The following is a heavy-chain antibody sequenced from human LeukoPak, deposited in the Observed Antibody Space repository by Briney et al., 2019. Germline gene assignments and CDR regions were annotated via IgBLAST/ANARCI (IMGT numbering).Heavy chain of an antibody. Sequence: SETLSLACTVSGGSISSSSYYWSWIRQPPGKGLEWIGSIYYSGSTYYNPSLKSRVTISVDTSKNQFSLKLSSVTAADTAVYYCARHQTYDYLTHFDYWGQGTLVTVSS. V-gene: IGHV4-39*01. CDR1: GGSISSSSYY. D-gene: IGHD4-11*01. J-gene: IGHJ4*02. CDR2: IYYSGST. CDR3: ARHQTYDYLTHFDY.